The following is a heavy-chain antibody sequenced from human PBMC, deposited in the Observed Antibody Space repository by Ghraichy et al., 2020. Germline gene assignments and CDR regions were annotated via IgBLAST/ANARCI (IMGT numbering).Heavy chain of an antibody. J-gene: IGHJ3*02. Sequence: ASVKVSCKASGYTLTSYGISWVRQAPGQGLEWMGWISAYNGNTNYAQKLQGRVTMTTDTSTSTAYMELRSLRSDDTAVYYCARDLHGGNSGGDAFDIWGQGTMVTVSS. CDR2: ISAYNGNT. D-gene: IGHD4-23*01. CDR3: ARDLHGGNSGGDAFDI. V-gene: IGHV1-18*04. CDR1: GYTLTSYG.